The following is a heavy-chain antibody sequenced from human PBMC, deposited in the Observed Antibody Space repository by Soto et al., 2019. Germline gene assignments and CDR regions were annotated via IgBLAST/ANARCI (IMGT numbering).Heavy chain of an antibody. CDR1: GGSFSGYY. CDR3: ARLAGYSSSWYYFDY. Sequence: SETLSLTCAVYGGSFSGYYWSWIRQPPGKGLEWIGEINHSGSTNYNPSLKSRVTKSVDTSKNQFSLKLSSVTAADTAVYYCARLAGYSSSWYYFDYWGQGTLVTVSS. J-gene: IGHJ4*02. D-gene: IGHD6-13*01. CDR2: INHSGST. V-gene: IGHV4-34*01.